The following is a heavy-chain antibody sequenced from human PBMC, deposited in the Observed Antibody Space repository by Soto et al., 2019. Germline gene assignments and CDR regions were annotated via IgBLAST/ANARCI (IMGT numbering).Heavy chain of an antibody. D-gene: IGHD3-22*01. CDR1: GGSISTSSYF. V-gene: IGHV4-39*01. Sequence: QLQLQESGPGLVKPSETLSLTCTVSGGSISTSSYFWGWIRQPPGKGLEWIGSIYYSGSTYYNPSLKCRVNISVDTSKNQFSLKLSSVTAADTAVYYCARDYDSSGDYWGQGTLVTVSS. CDR2: IYYSGST. CDR3: ARDYDSSGDY. J-gene: IGHJ4*02.